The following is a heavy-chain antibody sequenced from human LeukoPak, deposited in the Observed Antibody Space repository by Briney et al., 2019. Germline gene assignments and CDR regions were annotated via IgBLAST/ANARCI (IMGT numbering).Heavy chain of an antibody. CDR2: IYYAGKN. Sequence: SETLSLTCAVSGGSINSHYWGWIRQPPGKGLQWIGDIYYAGKNNYNPSLKSRVTISLDTSKDHLSLNLTSVLAADTAIYYCVRRDSGWNYFDYWGQGILVTVSS. V-gene: IGHV4-59*08. CDR3: VRRDSGWNYFDY. D-gene: IGHD5-12*01. CDR1: GGSINSHY. J-gene: IGHJ4*02.